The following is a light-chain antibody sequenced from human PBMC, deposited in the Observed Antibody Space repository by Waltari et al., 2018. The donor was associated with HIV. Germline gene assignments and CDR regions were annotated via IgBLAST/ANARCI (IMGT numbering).Light chain of an antibody. V-gene: IGKV3-11*01. CDR3: QQRSNWPPYT. CDR1: ENIGIY. J-gene: IGKJ2*01. Sequence: EIVLTQSPATLSLSPGERATLSCRADENIGIYLAWYQQRPGQAPRLVIYDASKRATGIPGRFRRSGSGTDFTLTISGLEPEDSAVYYCQQRSNWPPYTLGQGTSLEIK. CDR2: DAS.